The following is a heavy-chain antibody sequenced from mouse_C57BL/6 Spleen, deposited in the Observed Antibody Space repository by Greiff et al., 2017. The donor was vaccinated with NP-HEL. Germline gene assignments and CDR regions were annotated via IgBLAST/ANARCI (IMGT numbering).Heavy chain of an antibody. J-gene: IGHJ2*01. CDR3: ARYGESTTVVFDY. CDR2: IYPGDGDT. V-gene: IGHV1-82*01. Sequence: QVQLQQSGPELVKPGASVKISCKASGYAFSSSWMNWVKQRPGKGLEWIGRIYPGDGDTNYNGKFKGKATLTADKSSSTAYMQLSSLTSEDSAVYFCARYGESTTVVFDYWGQGTTLTVSS. D-gene: IGHD1-1*01. CDR1: GYAFSSSW.